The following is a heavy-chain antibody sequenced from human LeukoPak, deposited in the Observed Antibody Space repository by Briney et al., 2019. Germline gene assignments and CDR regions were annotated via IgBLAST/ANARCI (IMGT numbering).Heavy chain of an antibody. D-gene: IGHD3-10*01. V-gene: IGHV4-59*01. CDR2: IYYSGST. CDR3: ARASSYYYGSGTLPGAFDI. J-gene: IGHJ3*02. Sequence: SETLSLTCTVSGGSISSYYWSWIRQPPGKGLEWIGYIYYSGSTNYNPSLKSRVTISVDTSKNQFSLKLSSVTAADTAVYYCARASSYYYGSGTLPGAFDIWGQGTMVTVSS. CDR1: GGSISSYY.